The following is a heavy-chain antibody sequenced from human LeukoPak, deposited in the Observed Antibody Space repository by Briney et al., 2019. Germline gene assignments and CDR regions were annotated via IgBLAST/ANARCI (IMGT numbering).Heavy chain of an antibody. CDR2: IRYDGSNK. J-gene: IGHJ4*02. D-gene: IGHD5-18*01. Sequence: QPGGSLRLSCAASGFTFSSYGMHWVRQAPGKGLEWVAFIRYDGSNKCYADSVKGRFTISRDNSKNTLYLQMNSLRAEDTAVYYCAKDTTATRQYYFDYWGQGTLVTVSS. CDR3: AKDTTATRQYYFDY. CDR1: GFTFSSYG. V-gene: IGHV3-30*02.